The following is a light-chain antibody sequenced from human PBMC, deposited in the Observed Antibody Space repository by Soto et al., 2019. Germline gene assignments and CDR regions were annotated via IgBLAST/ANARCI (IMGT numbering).Light chain of an antibody. Sequence: EIVLTQSPGTLSLSAGERATLSCGASQSIRSHLAWYQQKPDQAPRLLIFGESRRATGIPDRFSGSGSETEFTLTISSLQSEDFAVYYCQQYNNWPPYTFGQGTKVDI. V-gene: IGKV3D-15*01. J-gene: IGKJ2*01. CDR3: QQYNNWPPYT. CDR1: QSIRSH. CDR2: GES.